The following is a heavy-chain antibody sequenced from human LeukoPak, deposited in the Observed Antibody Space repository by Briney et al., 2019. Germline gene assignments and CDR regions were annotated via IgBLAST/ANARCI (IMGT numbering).Heavy chain of an antibody. J-gene: IGHJ4*02. D-gene: IGHD2-2*02. V-gene: IGHV3-23*01. CDR2: ISGGGGST. CDR3: AKAIDIVVVPAAIPVFDY. CDR1: GLTFSSYA. Sequence: GGSLRLSCAASGLTFSSYAMSWVRQAPGKGLEWVSAISGGGGSTYYADSVKGRFTISRDNSKNTLYPQMNSLRAEDTAVYYCAKAIDIVVVPAAIPVFDYWGQGTLVTVSS.